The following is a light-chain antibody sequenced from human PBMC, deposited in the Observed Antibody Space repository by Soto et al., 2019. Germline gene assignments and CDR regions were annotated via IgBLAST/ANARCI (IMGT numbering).Light chain of an antibody. V-gene: IGLV2-14*01. J-gene: IGLJ3*02. CDR3: SSYTTSSTWV. CDR2: EVS. CDR1: SSDIGGYNY. Sequence: QSALTQPASVSGSPGQSITISSTGTSSDIGGYNYVSWYQQHPGKAPKLMIYEVSNRPSGVSNRFSGSKSANTASLTISGLQAEDEADYYFSSYTTSSTWVFGGGTKLTVL.